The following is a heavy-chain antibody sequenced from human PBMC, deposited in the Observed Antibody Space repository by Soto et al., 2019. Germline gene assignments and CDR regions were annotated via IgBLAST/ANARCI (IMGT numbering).Heavy chain of an antibody. J-gene: IGHJ4*02. V-gene: IGHV5-51*01. CDR3: FRGGVTSRTFDY. Sequence: LGESLKISCKGSGYSFTSYWIGWVRQMPGKGLEWMGIIYPGDSDTRYSPSFQGHVTISVDKSISTAYVQWSSLKASDSAIYYCFRGGVTSRTFDYWGQGTLVTVSS. CDR2: IYPGDSDT. D-gene: IGHD3-16*01. CDR1: GYSFTSYW.